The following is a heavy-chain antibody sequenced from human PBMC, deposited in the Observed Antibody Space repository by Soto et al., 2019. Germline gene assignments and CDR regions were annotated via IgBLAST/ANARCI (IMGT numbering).Heavy chain of an antibody. J-gene: IGHJ4*02. V-gene: IGHV3-30-3*01. CDR2: ISYDGSNK. CDR1: GFTFSSYA. D-gene: IGHD3-22*01. CDR3: ARVGYYDSSGYDY. Sequence: QVQLVESGGGVVQPGRSLRLSCAASGFTFSSYAMHWVRQAPGKGLEWVAVISYDGSNKYYADSVKGRFTISRDNSKNTLYLQINSLRAEDTAVYYCARVGYYDSSGYDYWGQGTLVTVSS.